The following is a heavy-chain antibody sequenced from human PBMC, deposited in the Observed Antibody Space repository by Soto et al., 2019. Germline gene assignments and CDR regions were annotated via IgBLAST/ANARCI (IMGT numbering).Heavy chain of an antibody. CDR2: ISGGGGST. CDR1: GLTFNSYA. J-gene: IGHJ4*02. Sequence: EVQLLESGGGLVQRGGSLRVSCVASGLTFNSYALSWVRQGPGKGLEWISTISGGGGSTYYADSVKGRFTISRDNSKNTLHLQMNSLRADDTAVYYCAKDAYGDYADRPSYFDYWGQGTLVTVSS. D-gene: IGHD4-17*01. V-gene: IGHV3-23*01. CDR3: AKDAYGDYADRPSYFDY.